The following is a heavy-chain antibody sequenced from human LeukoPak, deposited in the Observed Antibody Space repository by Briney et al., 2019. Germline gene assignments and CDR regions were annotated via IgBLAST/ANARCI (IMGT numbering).Heavy chain of an antibody. Sequence: ASVKVSCKASGYTFTGYYMHWVRQAPGQGLEWMGWINPNSGGTNYAQKFQGRVTMTRDTSISTAYMELSRLRSDDTAVYYCARREGSGPLYYYYGMDVWGQGTTVTVSS. CDR1: GYTFTGYY. CDR3: ARREGSGPLYYYYGMDV. D-gene: IGHD2-15*01. V-gene: IGHV1-2*02. CDR2: INPNSGGT. J-gene: IGHJ6*02.